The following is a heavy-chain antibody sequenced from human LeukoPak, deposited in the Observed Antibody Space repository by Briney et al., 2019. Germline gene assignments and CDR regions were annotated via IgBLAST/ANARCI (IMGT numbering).Heavy chain of an antibody. CDR2: IYYSGSI. Sequence: PSQTLSLTCTVSGGSISSGDYYWSWIRQPPGKGLEWIGYIYYSGSIYYNPSLKSRVTISVDTSKNQFSLKLSSVTAADTAVYYCARAGKPWGWFDPWGQGTLVTVSS. V-gene: IGHV4-30-4*01. J-gene: IGHJ5*02. D-gene: IGHD3-10*01. CDR1: GGSISSGDYY. CDR3: ARAGKPWGWFDP.